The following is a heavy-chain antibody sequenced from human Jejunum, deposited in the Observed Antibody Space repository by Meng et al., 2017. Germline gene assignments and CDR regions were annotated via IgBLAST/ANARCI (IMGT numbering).Heavy chain of an antibody. V-gene: IGHV4-61*03. CDR2: VYYSGHT. CDR3: ARTPLYSGSYYFDP. CDR1: CDFVSSDNSS. D-gene: IGHD1-26*01. J-gene: IGHJ4*02. Sequence: VQPQDPGQGLGMPPRPLSPPVHVSCDFVSSDNSSGSWIRPPPGKGLEWIGYVYYSGHTDCNPSLKSRLSISIDTSKNHFSLKLSPVTAADTAVYYCARTPLYSGSYYFDPWGQGALVTVSS.